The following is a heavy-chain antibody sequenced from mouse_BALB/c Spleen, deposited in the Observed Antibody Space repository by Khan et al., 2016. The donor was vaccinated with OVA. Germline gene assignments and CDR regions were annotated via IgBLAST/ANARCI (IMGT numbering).Heavy chain of an antibody. CDR3: VRGGKFAY. CDR1: GYTFTDYA. CDR2: ISTNYGDA. Sequence: QVRLQQSGAELVRPGVSVKISCKASGYTFTDYAMHWVMQRHAKNLEWIGVISTNYGDADYSQKFPGKASMTVDRSYSPVYMDLARLTSEGSAIYYCVRGGKFAYWGQGALVTVSA. J-gene: IGHJ3*01. V-gene: IGHV1S137*01. D-gene: IGHD1-1*02.